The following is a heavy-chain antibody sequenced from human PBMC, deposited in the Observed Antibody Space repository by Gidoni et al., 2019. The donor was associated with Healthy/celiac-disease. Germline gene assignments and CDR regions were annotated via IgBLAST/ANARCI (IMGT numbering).Heavy chain of an antibody. D-gene: IGHD4-17*01. CDR1: GGSISSVGYY. J-gene: IGHJ4*02. CDR3: ARDGIYGDYVAY. Sequence: QVQLQESGPGLVKPSQTLSLTVPVSGGSISSVGYYWSWIRQHPGKGLEWIGYIYYSGSTYYNPSLKSRVTISVDTSKNQFSLKLSSVTAADTAVYYCARDGIYGDYVAYWGQGTLVTVSS. CDR2: IYYSGST. V-gene: IGHV4-31*03.